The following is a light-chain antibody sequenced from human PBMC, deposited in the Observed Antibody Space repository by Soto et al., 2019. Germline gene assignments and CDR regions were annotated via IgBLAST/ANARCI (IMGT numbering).Light chain of an antibody. CDR1: SSGVGGYTY. CDR2: EVS. V-gene: IGLV2-8*01. CDR3: SSYAGSNSPFV. Sequence: QSALTQPPSASGSPGQSVTISCTGTSSGVGGYTYVSWYQQHPGKAPKLMIFEVSKRPSGVPDRFSGSKSGNTASLTVSGLQADDEADYYCSSYAGSNSPFVFGSGTKVTVL. J-gene: IGLJ1*01.